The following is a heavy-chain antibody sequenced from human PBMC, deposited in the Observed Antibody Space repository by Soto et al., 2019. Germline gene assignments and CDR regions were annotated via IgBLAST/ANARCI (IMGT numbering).Heavy chain of an antibody. V-gene: IGHV1-8*01. CDR3: ARDIGPALDWSGP. J-gene: IGHJ5*02. Sequence: ASVKVSCKASGYTFTSYDINWVRQASGQGLEWLGWMNPKSGQKAYVEKFQGRVTMTANTSISTAYMELSSLRSDDTAVYYCARDIGPALDWSGPWGKGTRVTV. CDR2: MNPKSGQK. D-gene: IGHD5-18*01. CDR1: GYTFTSYD.